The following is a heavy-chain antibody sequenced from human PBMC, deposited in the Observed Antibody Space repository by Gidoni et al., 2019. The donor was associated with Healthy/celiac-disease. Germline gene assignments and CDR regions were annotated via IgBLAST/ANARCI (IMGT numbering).Heavy chain of an antibody. CDR1: GFPFSSYW. Sequence: EVQMVESGGGLVQPGGSLRLSCAASGFPFSSYWMSWVRQAPGKGLECVANIKQDGSEKYYVDSVKGRFTISRDNAKNSLYLQMNSLRAEDTAVYYCAREARYCSSTSCWGYYGMDVWGQGTTVTVSS. V-gene: IGHV3-7*03. J-gene: IGHJ6*02. CDR2: IKQDGSEK. D-gene: IGHD2-2*01. CDR3: AREARYCSSTSCWGYYGMDV.